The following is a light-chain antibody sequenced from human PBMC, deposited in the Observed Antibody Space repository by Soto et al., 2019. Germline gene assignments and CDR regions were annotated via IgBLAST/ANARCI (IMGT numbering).Light chain of an antibody. CDR2: ANS. CDR1: SSNIGAGYD. Sequence: QSVLTQPPSVSGAPGQRVTISCTGSSSNIGAGYDVHWYQQLPGTAPKLLIFANSNRPSGVPDRFSGSKSGTSASLAITGLQAEDEADYYCQSYDSGLSGSGVFGGGTKVTVL. V-gene: IGLV1-40*01. CDR3: QSYDSGLSGSGV. J-gene: IGLJ2*01.